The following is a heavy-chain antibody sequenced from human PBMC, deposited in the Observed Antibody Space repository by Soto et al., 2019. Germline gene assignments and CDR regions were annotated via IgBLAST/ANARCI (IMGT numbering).Heavy chain of an antibody. CDR2: ISSNGGST. CDR1: GFTFRSYW. D-gene: IGHD2-8*01. CDR3: AKARCTTSNCYVPDY. V-gene: IGHV3-23*01. J-gene: IGHJ4*02. Sequence: GGSLRLSCGASGFTFRSYWMHWVRQGPGKGLEWVSAISSNGGSTTYADSVKGRFTISRDNPKKTLYLQMNSLRAEDTAVYYCAKARCTTSNCYVPDYWGQGTLVTVSS.